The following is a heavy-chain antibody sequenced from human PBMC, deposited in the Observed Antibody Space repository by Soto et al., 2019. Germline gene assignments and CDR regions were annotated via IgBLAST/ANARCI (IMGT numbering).Heavy chain of an antibody. CDR1: GGSFTSNNW. V-gene: IGHV4-4*02. CDR2: IYRTGST. J-gene: IGHJ4*02. Sequence: QVQLQESGPGLVKPSGTLSLTCAVSGGSFTSNNWWTWVRQPPGQGLEWIGEIYRTGSTHYNPSLKGRVTISLDKSEDQFALKVTSLTAADTAGYYCASRDTGTSGDYWGQGTFVTVSS. CDR3: ASRDTGTSGDY. D-gene: IGHD1-7*01.